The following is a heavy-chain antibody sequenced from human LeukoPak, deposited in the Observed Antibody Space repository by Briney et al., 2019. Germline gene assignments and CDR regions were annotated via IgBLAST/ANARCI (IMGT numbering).Heavy chain of an antibody. CDR3: AKSSSWRHAYFDY. Sequence: GGSLRLSCAASGFTFSSYAMHWVRQAPGKGLEWVAVISYDGSNKYYADSVKGRFTISRDNSKNTLYLQMNSLRAEDTAVYYCAKSSSWRHAYFDYWGQGTPVTVSS. CDR2: ISYDGSNK. J-gene: IGHJ4*02. D-gene: IGHD6-13*01. CDR1: GFTFSSYA. V-gene: IGHV3-30*04.